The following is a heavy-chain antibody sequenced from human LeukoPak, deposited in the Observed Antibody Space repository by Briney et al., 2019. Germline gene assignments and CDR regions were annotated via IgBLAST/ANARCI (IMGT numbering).Heavy chain of an antibody. CDR2: ISSSGSTI. D-gene: IGHD3-10*02. CDR3: AELGITMIGGV. CDR1: GFTFNSYE. Sequence: PGGSLRLSCAASGFTFNSYEMNWVRQAPGKGLEWVSYISSSGSTIYYADSVKGRFTISRDNAKNSLYLQMNSLRAEGTAVYYCAELGITMIGGVWGKGTTVTISS. V-gene: IGHV3-48*03. J-gene: IGHJ6*04.